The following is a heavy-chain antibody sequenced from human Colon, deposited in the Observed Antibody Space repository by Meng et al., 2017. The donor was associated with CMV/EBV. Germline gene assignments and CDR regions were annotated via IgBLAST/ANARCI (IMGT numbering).Heavy chain of an antibody. Sequence: RLVRSGAGVRMPGASVKVSCKASGYSFTGYYIHWGRQAPGQGLEWMGWMDPTTGRTDYAQKFQGTVTMTRDTSISTAYLELSRLTSDDTAVYYCASHSSYVWGSHHWGQGTLVTVSS. CDR3: ASHSSYVWGSHH. V-gene: IGHV1-2*02. J-gene: IGHJ1*01. D-gene: IGHD3-16*01. CDR2: MDPTTGRT. CDR1: GYSFTGYY.